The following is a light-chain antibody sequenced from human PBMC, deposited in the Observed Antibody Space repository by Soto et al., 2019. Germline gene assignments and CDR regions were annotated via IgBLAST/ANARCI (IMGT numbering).Light chain of an antibody. J-gene: IGKJ5*01. CDR3: QQYHSDPIT. CDR1: QSFLSNSNNKNY. CDR2: WAS. V-gene: IGKV4-1*01. Sequence: DFVMTQSPDSLAVSLGERSTINCKAIQSFLSNSNNKNYLAWFQQKSGPPPKLLIYWASTRQSGVPDRFSGSGSATDFTLTISSLQAEDVAVYYCQQYHSDPITFGQGTRLEIK.